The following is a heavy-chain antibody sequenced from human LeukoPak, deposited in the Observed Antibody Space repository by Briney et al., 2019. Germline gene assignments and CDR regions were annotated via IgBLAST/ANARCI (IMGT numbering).Heavy chain of an antibody. J-gene: IGHJ6*02. CDR3: AKESSAATQAYYYYGMDV. Sequence: GRSLRLSCAASGFTFSSYGMHWVRQAPGKGLEWVAVISYDGSNKYYADPVKGRFTISRDNSKNTLYLQMNSLRAEDTAVYYCAKESSAATQAYYYYGMDVWGQGTTVTVSS. D-gene: IGHD2-15*01. V-gene: IGHV3-30*18. CDR2: ISYDGSNK. CDR1: GFTFSSYG.